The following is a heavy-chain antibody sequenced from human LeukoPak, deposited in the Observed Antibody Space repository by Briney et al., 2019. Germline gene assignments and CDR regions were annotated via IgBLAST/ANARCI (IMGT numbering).Heavy chain of an antibody. Sequence: GASVKVSCKASGGTFSSYAISWVRQAPGQGLEWMGGIIPIFGTANYAQKFQGRVTMTTDTSTSTAYMELRSLRSDDTAVYYCARAPTGIAVAPEFDYWGQGTLVTVSS. CDR1: GGTFSSYA. CDR3: ARAPTGIAVAPEFDY. D-gene: IGHD6-19*01. J-gene: IGHJ4*02. V-gene: IGHV1-69*05. CDR2: IIPIFGTA.